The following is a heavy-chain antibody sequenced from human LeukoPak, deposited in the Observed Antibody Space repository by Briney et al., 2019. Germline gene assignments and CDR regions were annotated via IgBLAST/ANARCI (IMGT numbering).Heavy chain of an antibody. Sequence: GGSLRLSCAASGFTFSSYGMHWVRQAPGKGLERVAVIWYDGSNKYYADSVKGRFTISRDNSKNTLYLQMNSLRAEDTAVYYCARDLTPNYDFWSGPMGNYYYGMDVWGQGTTVTVSS. D-gene: IGHD3-3*01. CDR2: IWYDGSNK. CDR3: ARDLTPNYDFWSGPMGNYYYGMDV. CDR1: GFTFSSYG. J-gene: IGHJ6*02. V-gene: IGHV3-33*01.